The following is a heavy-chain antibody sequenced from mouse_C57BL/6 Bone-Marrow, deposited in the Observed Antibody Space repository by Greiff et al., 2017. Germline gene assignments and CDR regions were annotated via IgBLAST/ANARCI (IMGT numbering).Heavy chain of an antibody. CDR1: GYAFSSYW. J-gene: IGHJ2*01. CDR3: ARDDQDYFDY. CDR2: IYPGDGDT. V-gene: IGHV1-80*01. Sequence: VQLLESGAELVKPGASVKISCKASGYAFSSYWMNWVKQRPGKGLEWIGQIYPGDGDTNYNGKFKGKATLTADKSSSTAYMQLSSLTSDDSAVYFCARDDQDYFDYWGQGTTLTVSS.